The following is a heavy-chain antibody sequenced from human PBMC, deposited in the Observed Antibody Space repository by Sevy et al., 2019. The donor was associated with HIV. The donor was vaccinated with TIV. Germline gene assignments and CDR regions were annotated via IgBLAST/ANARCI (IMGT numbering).Heavy chain of an antibody. CDR1: GFTFRNAW. CDR3: SSDIVVQSGYSYDFSRINPDFSHNSGADV. J-gene: IGHJ6*02. CDR2: IVNDPDGGTT. D-gene: IGHD5-18*01. Sequence: GGSLRLSCVASGFTFRNAWMTWVRQVPGKGLEWVGRIVNDPDGGTTDYAAPVKGRFKITRDDSKNTRYLQMNSLKTADKAVYYCSSDIVVQSGYSYDFSRINPDFSHNSGADVWGQGTTVTVSS. V-gene: IGHV3-15*04.